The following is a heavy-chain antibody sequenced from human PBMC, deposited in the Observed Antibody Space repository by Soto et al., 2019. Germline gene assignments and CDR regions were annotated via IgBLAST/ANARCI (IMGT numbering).Heavy chain of an antibody. CDR3: ARDQDGAFDI. J-gene: IGHJ3*02. V-gene: IGHV4-59*01. CDR1: GGSISSYY. Sequence: PSETLSLTCTVSGGSISSYYWSWIRQPPGKGLEWIGYIYYSGSTNYNPPLKSRVTISVDTSKNQFSLKLSSVTAADTAVYYCARDQDGAFDISGQGTMVTVSS. CDR2: IYYSGST.